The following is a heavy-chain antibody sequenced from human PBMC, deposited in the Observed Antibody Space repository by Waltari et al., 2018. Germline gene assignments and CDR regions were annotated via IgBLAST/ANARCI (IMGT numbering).Heavy chain of an antibody. J-gene: IGHJ4*02. CDR3: ARDLTYYDFWSGLGDY. CDR2: ISYDGSNK. Sequence: QVQLVESGGGVVQPGRSLRLPWAASGFAFSSYAWHWVRQAPGKGLEWVAVISYDGSNKYYADSVKGRFTISRDNSKNTLYLQMNSLRAEDTAVYYCARDLTYYDFWSGLGDYWGQGTLVTVSS. CDR1: GFAFSSYA. V-gene: IGHV3-30-3*01. D-gene: IGHD3-3*01.